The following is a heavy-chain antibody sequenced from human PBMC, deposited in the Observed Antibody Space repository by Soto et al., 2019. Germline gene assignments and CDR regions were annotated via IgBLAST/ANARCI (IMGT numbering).Heavy chain of an antibody. CDR2: ISWNSGII. J-gene: IGHJ4*02. CDR3: AKGGHNPENNFDY. D-gene: IGHD1-1*01. CDR1: GFSFDDYA. V-gene: IGHV3-9*01. Sequence: EVQLVESGGGLVQPGRSLRLSCAASGFSFDDYAMHWARQAPGKGLEWVSYISWNSGIIHYADSVKGRFTISTDNAKTSLYLQMNSLRADDTALYYCAKGGHNPENNFDYWGQGTLVTVSS.